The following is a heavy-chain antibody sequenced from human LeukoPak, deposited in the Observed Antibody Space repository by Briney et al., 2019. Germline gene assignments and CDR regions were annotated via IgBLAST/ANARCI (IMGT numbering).Heavy chain of an antibody. V-gene: IGHV3-23*01. Sequence: GGSLRLSCAASGFTFSSYGMSWVRQAPGKGLEWVSAISGSGGSTYYADSVKGRFTISRDNSKNTLYLQMNSLGAEDTAVYYCAKRASIAVANDAFDIWGQGTMVTVSS. CDR3: AKRASIAVANDAFDI. J-gene: IGHJ3*02. CDR2: ISGSGGST. CDR1: GFTFSSYG. D-gene: IGHD6-19*01.